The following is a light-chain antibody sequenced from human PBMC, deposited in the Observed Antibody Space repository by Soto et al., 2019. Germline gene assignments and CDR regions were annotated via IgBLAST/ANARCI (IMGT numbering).Light chain of an antibody. Sequence: QSALTQPASVSGSPGQSITISCTGTSSDVGGYNYVSWYQQHPGKAPKLIIYEVAHRPSGVSDRFSGSKSGNTASLTISGLQADDEADYYCSSYPNLVPLVFGGGTKLTVL. CDR3: SSYPNLVPLV. CDR2: EVA. J-gene: IGLJ2*01. V-gene: IGLV2-14*01. CDR1: SSDVGGYNY.